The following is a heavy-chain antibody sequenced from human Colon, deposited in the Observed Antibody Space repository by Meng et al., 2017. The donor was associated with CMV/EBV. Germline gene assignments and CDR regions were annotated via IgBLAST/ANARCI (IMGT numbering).Heavy chain of an antibody. J-gene: IGHJ6*02. CDR1: GDSVSSNSAA. V-gene: IGHV6-1*01. CDR3: ARDRVSMVRGVIYDYYGMDV. Sequence: QIPSLTRAISGDSVSSNSAAWNWVRQSPSRGLEWLGRTYYKSKWYDDYAVAVKSRITITPDTSTNRFSLHLKSVTPEDTAVYYCARDRVSMVRGVIYDYYGMDVWGQGTTVTVSS. CDR2: TYYKSKWYD. D-gene: IGHD3-10*01.